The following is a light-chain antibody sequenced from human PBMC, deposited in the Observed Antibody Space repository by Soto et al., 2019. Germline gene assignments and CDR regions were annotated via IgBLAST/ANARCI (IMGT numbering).Light chain of an antibody. J-gene: IGKJ1*01. V-gene: IGKV3-15*01. CDR3: QQYNNWPGWA. Sequence: EIVMTQSPATLSVSPGEGVTLSCRASQSISSNLAWYQQKPGQSPRLLIYVSSNMSTGIPARFSGSGSGTEFTLTISSLQSEDFAVYYCQQYNNWPGWAFGQGTKVEIK. CDR1: QSISSN. CDR2: VSS.